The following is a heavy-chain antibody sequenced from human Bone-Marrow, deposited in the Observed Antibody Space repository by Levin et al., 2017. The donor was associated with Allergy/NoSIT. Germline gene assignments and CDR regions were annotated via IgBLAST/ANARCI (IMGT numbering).Heavy chain of an antibody. V-gene: IGHV5-51*04. J-gene: IGHJ6*02. D-gene: IGHD2-21*02. CDR3: VRAGTASHYYAMDV. CDR1: GYSFTTYW. Sequence: GESLKISCQGSGYSFTTYWIGWVRQMPGKGLEWMGIIYPSDSETRYSPSFQGQVTISADHLISTVYLQWSSLKASASAMYYCVRAGTASHYYAMDVWGQGTTVTVSS. CDR2: IYPSDSET.